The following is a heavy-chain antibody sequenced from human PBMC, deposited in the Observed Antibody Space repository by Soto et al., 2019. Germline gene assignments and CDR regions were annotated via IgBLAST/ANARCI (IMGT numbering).Heavy chain of an antibody. Sequence: VQLVESGGGLVQPGGSLRLSCAASGFTFSDYNMNWIRQAPGKGLEWVSHISNSGGTIYYADSVKGRFTISRDNAKKSLSLQMTSLRAEDTAVYYCARDEPHDYWGQGTLVTVSS. CDR1: GFTFSDYN. J-gene: IGHJ4*02. V-gene: IGHV3-11*01. CDR2: ISNSGGTI. CDR3: ARDEPHDY.